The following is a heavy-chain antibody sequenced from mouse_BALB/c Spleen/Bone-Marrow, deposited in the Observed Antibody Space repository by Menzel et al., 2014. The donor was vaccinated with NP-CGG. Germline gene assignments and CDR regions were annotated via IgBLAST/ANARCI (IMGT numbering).Heavy chain of an antibody. V-gene: IGHV7-3*02. CDR1: GSTFTDYY. Sequence: EVKLMESGGGLVQPGGSLRLSCATSGSTFTDYYMNWVRQPPGKALEWLGFIRNKANGYTTEYSASVKGRFTISRDNSQSILYLQMNTLRAEDSAPYYCARDKGSVFFDYWGQGTTLTVSS. CDR2: IRNKANGYTT. CDR3: ARDKGSVFFDY. J-gene: IGHJ2*01. D-gene: IGHD1-3*01.